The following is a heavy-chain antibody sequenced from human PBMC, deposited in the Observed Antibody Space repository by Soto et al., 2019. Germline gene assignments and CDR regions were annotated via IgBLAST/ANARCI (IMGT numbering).Heavy chain of an antibody. V-gene: IGHV4-61*01. CDR3: ARGIEGWYQGRYYYGMDV. CDR1: GGSVRSGSYY. Sequence: QVQLQESGPGLVKPSETLSLTCTVSGGSVRSGSYYWSWIRQPPGKGLEWIGYIYYSGSTNYNPSLKSRVTISVDTSKNQSSLKLSSVTAADTAVYYCARGIEGWYQGRYYYGMDVWGQGTTVTVSS. D-gene: IGHD6-19*01. CDR2: IYYSGST. J-gene: IGHJ6*02.